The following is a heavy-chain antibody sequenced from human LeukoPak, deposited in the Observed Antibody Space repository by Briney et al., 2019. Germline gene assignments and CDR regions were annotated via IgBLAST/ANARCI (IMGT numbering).Heavy chain of an antibody. J-gene: IGHJ4*02. CDR1: GGSLSGYY. V-gene: IGHV4-4*09. Sequence: SETLSLTCTVSGGSLSGYYWSWIRQTPGKGLEWIGYIYSSGTTNYNRSLQSRVIISLDTPKNQFSPSVTSVTAADTAMYFCARRISSWNVYIDKWGQGIQVTVSS. D-gene: IGHD1-1*01. CDR2: IYSSGTT. CDR3: ARRISSWNVYIDK.